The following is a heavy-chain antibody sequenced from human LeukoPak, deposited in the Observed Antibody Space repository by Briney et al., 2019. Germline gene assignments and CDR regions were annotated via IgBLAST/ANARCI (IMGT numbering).Heavy chain of an antibody. CDR3: ARDKIQWLRYSYFDY. CDR2: TSGSSGSTI. V-gene: IGHV3-48*01. CDR1: GFTFSRYG. D-gene: IGHD5-12*01. Sequence: PGGSLRLSCKASGFTFSRYGMNWVRQAPGRGLEWLSYTSGSSGSTIYYAQSVRGRFTISRDDAENTLYLQMNSLRADDTAVYFCARDKIQWLRYSYFDYWGQGVLVTVSS. J-gene: IGHJ4*02.